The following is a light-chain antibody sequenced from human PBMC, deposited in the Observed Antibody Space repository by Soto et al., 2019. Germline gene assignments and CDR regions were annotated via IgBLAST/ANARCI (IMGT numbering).Light chain of an antibody. V-gene: IGKV1-33*01. Sequence: DVQLTQSPSTLPASVGDRVAITCQATQNIFNYLNWFQQRPGKAPQLLISDAPHLKPGVPSRFSGQRSGTDFTLIINDLQPEDFATYFCQQYEDLPLTFGGGTRVEV. CDR1: QNIFNY. CDR2: DAP. J-gene: IGKJ4*01. CDR3: QQYEDLPLT.